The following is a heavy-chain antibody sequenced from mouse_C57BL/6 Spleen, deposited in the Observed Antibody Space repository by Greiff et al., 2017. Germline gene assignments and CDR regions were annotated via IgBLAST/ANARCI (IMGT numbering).Heavy chain of an antibody. CDR2: IHPNRGTT. CDR3: ASPLYYGSSCPYYFDD. V-gene: IGHV1-64*01. D-gene: IGHD1-1*01. J-gene: IGHJ2*01. CDR1: GYTFTSYW. Sequence: QVQLQQPGPELVQPGASVKLSCKASGYTFTSYWMHWVKQRPGQGLEWLGMIHPNRGTTNYNEKFKSKATLTVDQSSSTAYMPLHSLTSEDSAVYYCASPLYYGSSCPYYFDDWGQGTTLTVSS.